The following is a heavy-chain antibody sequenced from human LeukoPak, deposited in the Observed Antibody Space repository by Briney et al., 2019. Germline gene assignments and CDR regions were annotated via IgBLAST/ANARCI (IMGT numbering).Heavy chain of an antibody. Sequence: GGSLRLSCAASGFAFSSYEMNWVRQAPGKGLEWVSYISSSGSSIYYADSVKGRFTISRDNAKNSLYLQMNSLRAEDTAVYYCARPINNGNYLFDYWGQGTLVTVSS. CDR3: ARPINNGNYLFDY. CDR1: GFAFSSYE. V-gene: IGHV3-48*03. CDR2: ISSSGSSI. J-gene: IGHJ4*02. D-gene: IGHD1-26*01.